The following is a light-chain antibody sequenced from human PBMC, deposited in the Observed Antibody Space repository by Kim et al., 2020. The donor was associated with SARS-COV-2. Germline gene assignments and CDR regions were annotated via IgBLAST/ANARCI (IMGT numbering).Light chain of an antibody. CDR2: YKD. CDR3: GTWDTSLSAGV. J-gene: IGLJ2*01. CDR1: SSNIGNNY. Sequence: GQKFTITCSGRSSNIGNNYVSWDQQLPGAAPKLLMYYKDRRPSGIPYRFSGSKSGTSATLGITGLQTGDEADYYCGTWDTSLSAGVFGGGTKVTVL. V-gene: IGLV1-51*01.